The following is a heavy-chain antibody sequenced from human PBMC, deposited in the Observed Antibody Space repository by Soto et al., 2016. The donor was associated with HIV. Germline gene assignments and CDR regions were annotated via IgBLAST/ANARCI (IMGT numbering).Heavy chain of an antibody. J-gene: IGHJ4*01. CDR1: GYTLGELS. Sequence: QVQLVQSGAEVKKPGASVKVSCKVSGYTLGELSMHWVRQAPGKGLEWMGSFDPEDDETIYAQKFQGRVTMTEDTSTGTAYMDLTSLRSEDTAMYYCAAIRPLTGRYFDWSPFDYWGQGTLVTVSS. CDR2: FDPEDDET. D-gene: IGHD3-9*01. V-gene: IGHV1-24*01. CDR3: AAIRPLTGRYFDWSPFDY.